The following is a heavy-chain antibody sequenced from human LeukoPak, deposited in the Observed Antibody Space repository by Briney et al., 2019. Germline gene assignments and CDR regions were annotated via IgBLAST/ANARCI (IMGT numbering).Heavy chain of an antibody. CDR3: ARHHRSEYYYDSRDDAFDI. V-gene: IGHV5-51*01. J-gene: IGHJ3*02. CDR1: GYRFTSYG. D-gene: IGHD3-22*01. CDR2: IYSGDTDT. Sequence: GETLKIPCKGSGYRFTSYGIGWVRQIPGKGMACMGIIYSGDTDTRYSPSIQGQVTISADKSISTAYLQWSSLKASDTAMYYCARHHRSEYYYDSRDDAFDIWGQGTMVTVSS.